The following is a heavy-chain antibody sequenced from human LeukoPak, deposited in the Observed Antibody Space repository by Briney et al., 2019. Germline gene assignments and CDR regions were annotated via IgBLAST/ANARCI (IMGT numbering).Heavy chain of an antibody. V-gene: IGHV3-7*01. D-gene: IGHD3-10*01. CDR2: IKQDGSEK. CDR3: ARDQVTMVRGVIIGFGDY. Sequence: GGSLRLSCAASGFTFSSYWMSWVRQAPGKGLEWVANIKQDGSEKYYVDSVKGRFTISRDNAKNSLYLQMNSPRAEDTAVYYCARDQVTMVRGVIIGFGDYWGQGTLVTVSS. J-gene: IGHJ4*02. CDR1: GFTFSSYW.